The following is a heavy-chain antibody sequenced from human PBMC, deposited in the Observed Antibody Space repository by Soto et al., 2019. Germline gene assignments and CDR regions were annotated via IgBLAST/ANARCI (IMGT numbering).Heavy chain of an antibody. CDR2: ISSDGSAT. Sequence: GGSLRLSCTASGFIFSDFYMAWIRQAPGKGLEWVSYISSDGSATYKDSVKGRFTVSRDNAKDSLYLQMNSLRDEDTAVYYCVRDRDRRWFDPWGQGTLVTVSS. V-gene: IGHV3-11*01. CDR3: VRDRDRRWFDP. J-gene: IGHJ5*02. CDR1: GFIFSDFY.